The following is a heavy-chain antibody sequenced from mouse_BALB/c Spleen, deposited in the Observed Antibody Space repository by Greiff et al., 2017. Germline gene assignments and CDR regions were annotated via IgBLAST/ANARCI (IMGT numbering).Heavy chain of an antibody. J-gene: IGHJ4*01. D-gene: IGHD2-10*02. CDR2: ISDGGSYT. V-gene: IGHV5-4*02. CDR3: ARDSMVTGPIYAMDY. Sequence: EVQRVESGGGLVKPGGSLKLSCAASGFTFSDYYMYWVRQTPEKRLEWVATISDGGSYTYYPDSVKGRFTISRDNAKNNLYLQMSSLKSEDTAMYYCARDSMVTGPIYAMDYWGQGTSVTVSS. CDR1: GFTFSDYY.